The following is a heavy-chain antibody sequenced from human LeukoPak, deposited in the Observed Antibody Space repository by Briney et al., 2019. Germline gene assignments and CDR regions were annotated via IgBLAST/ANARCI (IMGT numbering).Heavy chain of an antibody. J-gene: IGHJ4*02. D-gene: IGHD1-26*01. CDR2: IYSGGST. CDR3: ARGDSGSYVEGLDY. V-gene: IGHV3-66*01. Sequence: GGTLRLSCAASGFTVSSNYMSWVRQAPGKGLEWVSVIYSGGSTYYADSVKGRLTISRDNSKNTLYLQMNSLRAEDTAVYYCARGDSGSYVEGLDYWGQRTLVTVSS. CDR1: GFTVSSNY.